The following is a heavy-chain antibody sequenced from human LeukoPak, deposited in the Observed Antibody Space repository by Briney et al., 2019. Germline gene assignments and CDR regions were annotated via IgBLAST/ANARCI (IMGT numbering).Heavy chain of an antibody. D-gene: IGHD2-2*02. J-gene: IGHJ4*02. V-gene: IGHV3-21*01. CDR3: ARVGQYCTTTNCYTDY. Sequence: GGSLRLSCAASGFSFSSYGMKWVRQAPAKGLEWVSFISSTSTYIYYADSVKGRFTISRDNAKNSLYLQMNSLRAEDTAVYYCARVGQYCTTTNCYTDYWGQGTLVTVSS. CDR1: GFSFSSYG. CDR2: ISSTSTYI.